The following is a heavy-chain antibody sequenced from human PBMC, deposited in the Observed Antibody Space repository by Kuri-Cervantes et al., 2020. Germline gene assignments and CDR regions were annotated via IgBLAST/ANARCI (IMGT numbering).Heavy chain of an antibody. CDR2: SNSDGSRI. J-gene: IGHJ6*03. CDR1: GFTLSSYW. D-gene: IGHD3-3*01. CDR3: ARDKGTDVLRFLEWSRTMDV. Sequence: GESLKISCAASGFTLSSYWMHWVRQAPGKGLVWVPRSNSDGSRISFADSVKGRFTISRDSAKNTLYLQMNSLRAEDTAVYFCARDKGTDVLRFLEWSRTMDVWGKGTTVTVSS. V-gene: IGHV3-74*01.